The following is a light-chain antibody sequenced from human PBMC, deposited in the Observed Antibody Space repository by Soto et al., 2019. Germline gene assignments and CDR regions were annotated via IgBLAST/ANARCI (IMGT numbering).Light chain of an antibody. Sequence: QSVLTQPPSASGTPGQSVTISCSGSSSNIGTNTVSWYQQLPGTAPKLLIYSNNERPSGVTDRFSGSKSGTSASLAISELQSEDEAVYYCAAWDDSLNGGVFGGGTKLTVL. CDR3: AAWDDSLNGGV. V-gene: IGLV1-44*01. J-gene: IGLJ2*01. CDR2: SNN. CDR1: SSNIGTNT.